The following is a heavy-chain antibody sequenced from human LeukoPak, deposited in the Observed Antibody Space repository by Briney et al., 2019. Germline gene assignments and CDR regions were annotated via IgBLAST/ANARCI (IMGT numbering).Heavy chain of an antibody. D-gene: IGHD5-18*01. CDR1: RFTFSSYG. J-gene: IGHJ4*02. V-gene: IGHV3-30*18. Sequence: GGSLRLSCAASRFTFSSYGMHWVRQAPGKGLEWVALISYDGSNKYYADSVKGRFTISRDNSKNTLYLQMNSLRVEDTAVYYCAKGELGLWFDYWGQGTLVTVSS. CDR3: AKGELGLWFDY. CDR2: ISYDGSNK.